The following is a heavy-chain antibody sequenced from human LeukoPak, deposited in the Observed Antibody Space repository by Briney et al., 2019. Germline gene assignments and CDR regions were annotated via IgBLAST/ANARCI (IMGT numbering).Heavy chain of an antibody. J-gene: IGHJ4*02. V-gene: IGHV3-11*03. CDR3: AAGTAADY. Sequence: KSGGSLRLSCVVSGIPFSDFYMNWIRQAPGKGLEWISYVSSSSSYTDYAESVKGRFSISRDNAKSALYLEMSDLRVEDTAVYYCAAGTAADYWGQGTLVIVSS. CDR2: VSSSSSYT. CDR1: GIPFSDFY. D-gene: IGHD6-13*01.